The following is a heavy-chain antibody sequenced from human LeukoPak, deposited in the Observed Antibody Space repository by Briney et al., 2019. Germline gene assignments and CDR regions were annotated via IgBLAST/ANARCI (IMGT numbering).Heavy chain of an antibody. CDR3: ARDGPAAYA. J-gene: IGHJ4*02. CDR1: GYTFATYA. Sequence: ASVKVSCKASGYTFATYAMNWVRQAPGQGLEWMGWINTNTGNPTYVQAFTGRFVFSLDTSVSTAYLQISSLKAEDTAVYYCARDGPAAYAWGQGTMVIVSS. D-gene: IGHD3-16*01. V-gene: IGHV7-4-1*02. CDR2: INTNTGNP.